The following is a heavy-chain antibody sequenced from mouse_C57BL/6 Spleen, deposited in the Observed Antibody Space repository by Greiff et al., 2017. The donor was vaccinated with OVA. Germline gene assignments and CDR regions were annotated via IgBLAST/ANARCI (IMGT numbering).Heavy chain of an antibody. CDR1: GYTFTDYY. CDR2: IYPGSGNT. J-gene: IGHJ2*01. V-gene: IGHV1-76*01. CDR3: ARLEAYYFDY. Sequence: QVQLQQSGAELVRPGASVKLSCKASGYTFTDYYINWVKQRPGQGLEWIARIYPGSGNTYYNEKFKGKATLTAEKSSSTAYMQLSSLTSEDSDVYFCARLEAYYFDYWGQGTTLTVSS.